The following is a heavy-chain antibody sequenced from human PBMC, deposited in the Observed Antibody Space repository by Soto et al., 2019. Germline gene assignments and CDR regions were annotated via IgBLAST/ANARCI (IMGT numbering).Heavy chain of an antibody. Sequence: QVQLFQSGGGVVQPGGSLRLSCAASGFTFSLYGMHWVRQAPGKGLEWVAVIWNDGSEKNYADSVKGRFTLSGDSSKNTLYLEMNSLRVEDTAVYYCARLGHNGYDLDFDYWGQGTLVTVSS. CDR1: GFTFSLYG. D-gene: IGHD5-12*01. V-gene: IGHV3-33*01. CDR2: IWNDGSEK. CDR3: ARLGHNGYDLDFDY. J-gene: IGHJ4*02.